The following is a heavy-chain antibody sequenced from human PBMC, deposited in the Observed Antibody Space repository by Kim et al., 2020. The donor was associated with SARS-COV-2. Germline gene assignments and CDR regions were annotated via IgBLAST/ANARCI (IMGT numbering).Heavy chain of an antibody. V-gene: IGHV4-34*01. J-gene: IGHJ4*02. CDR3: ARLAGYYDWPQGGN. CDR1: GGSFSGYY. D-gene: IGHD1-26*01. CDR2: INHSGST. Sequence: SETLSLTCAVYGGSFSGYYWSWFRQPPGKGLEWIGEINHSGSTNYNPSLKSRVTISVDTSKNQFSLKLSSVNAADTAVYYCARLAGYYDWPQGGNWGQGT.